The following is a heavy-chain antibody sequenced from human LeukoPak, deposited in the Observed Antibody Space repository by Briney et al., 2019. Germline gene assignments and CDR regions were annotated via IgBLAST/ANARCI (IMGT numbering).Heavy chain of an antibody. CDR3: ARNGDDSSGDYYYYMDV. J-gene: IGHJ6*03. CDR1: GGSISSYY. Sequence: SETLSLTCTVSGGSISSYYWSWIRQPPGKGLEWIGYIYYSGSTNYNPSLKSRVTISVDTSKNQFSLKLSSVTAADTAVYYCARNGDDSSGDYYYYMDVWGKGTTVPVSS. D-gene: IGHD3-22*01. V-gene: IGHV4-59*08. CDR2: IYYSGST.